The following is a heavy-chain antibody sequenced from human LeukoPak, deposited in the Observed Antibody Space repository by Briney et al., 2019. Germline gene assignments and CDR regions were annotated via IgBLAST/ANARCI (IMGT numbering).Heavy chain of an antibody. CDR3: VKDVYYASGSYYKF. CDR1: GFPFSSFA. Sequence: QTGGSLRLSCAASGFPFSSFAMSWVRQAPVKGLEWVSAVSGSGGSTFYADSVKGRFTISRDNFKNTLYLQMNSLRAEDTALYYCVKDVYYASGSYYKFWGQGTLVTVSS. V-gene: IGHV3-23*01. CDR2: VSGSGGST. D-gene: IGHD3-10*01. J-gene: IGHJ4*02.